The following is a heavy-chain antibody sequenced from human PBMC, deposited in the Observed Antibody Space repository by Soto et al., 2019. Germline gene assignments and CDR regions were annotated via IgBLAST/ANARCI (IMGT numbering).Heavy chain of an antibody. CDR2: INSDGSST. J-gene: IGHJ4*02. CDR3: TKDGLTGADFDY. V-gene: IGHV3-74*01. CDR1: GFTFSGYW. Sequence: GGSLRLSCAASGFTFSGYWMHWVRQAPGKGLVWVSRINSDGSSTTYADSVKGRFTISRDNAKNTLYLQMSSLRAEDTAVYFCTKDGLTGADFDYWGQGTLVTVSS. D-gene: IGHD1-20*01.